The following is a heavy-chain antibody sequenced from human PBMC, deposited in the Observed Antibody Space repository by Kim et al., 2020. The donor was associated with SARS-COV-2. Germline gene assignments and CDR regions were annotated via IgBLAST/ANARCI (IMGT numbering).Heavy chain of an antibody. D-gene: IGHD5-18*01. CDR1: GGSISSSSYY. Sequence: SETLSLTCTVSGGSISSSSYYWGWIRQPPGKGLEWIGSIYYSGSTYYNPSLKSRVTISVDTSKNQFSLKLSSVTAADTAVYYCARHDFVDTAMVNYFDYWGQGTLVTVSS. J-gene: IGHJ4*02. CDR3: ARHDFVDTAMVNYFDY. V-gene: IGHV4-39*01. CDR2: IYYSGST.